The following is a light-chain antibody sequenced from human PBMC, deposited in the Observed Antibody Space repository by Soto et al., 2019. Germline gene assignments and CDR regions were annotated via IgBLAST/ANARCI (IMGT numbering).Light chain of an antibody. Sequence: EVVTTQSPATLSVFPGERVTLSCRASQSVSSSLAWYQQKPGQAPRLLIYSASTRATGIPARFSGSGSGTEFTLTISSLESEDFAVYYCQQYINGYTFGQGTKLEIK. CDR2: SAS. J-gene: IGKJ2*01. CDR1: QSVSSS. CDR3: QQYINGYT. V-gene: IGKV3-15*01.